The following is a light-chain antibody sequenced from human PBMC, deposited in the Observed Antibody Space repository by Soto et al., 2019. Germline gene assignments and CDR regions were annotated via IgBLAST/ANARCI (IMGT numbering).Light chain of an antibody. Sequence: AIRMTHSPSSFSASTGDRVTITCRASQGISSYLAWYQQKPGKAPKLLIYAASTLQSGVPSRFSGSGSGTNFSLTITCMQSADFATYYCQQYYRYPCTFGQGTKVEIK. CDR2: AAS. CDR3: QQYYRYPCT. V-gene: IGKV1-8*01. CDR1: QGISSY. J-gene: IGKJ1*01.